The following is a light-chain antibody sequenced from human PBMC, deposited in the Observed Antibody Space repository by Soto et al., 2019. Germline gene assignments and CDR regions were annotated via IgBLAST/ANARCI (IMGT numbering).Light chain of an antibody. J-gene: IGLJ1*01. CDR2: QDN. Sequence: SYELTQPSSVSVSPGQTASITCSGEKLGDKYACWYQQKPGQSPVLVIYQDNKRPSGIPERFSGSNSGNTATLTISGTQPMDEADYYCQAWDSSTYVFGTGTKVTVL. CDR1: KLGDKY. CDR3: QAWDSSTYV. V-gene: IGLV3-1*01.